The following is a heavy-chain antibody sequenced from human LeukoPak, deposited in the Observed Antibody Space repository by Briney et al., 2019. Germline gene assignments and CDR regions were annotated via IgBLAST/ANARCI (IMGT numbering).Heavy chain of an antibody. CDR3: ARGYIAARPSSGDDAFDI. D-gene: IGHD6-6*01. CDR1: GYTFTSYG. CDR2: ISAYNGNT. V-gene: IGHV1-18*01. J-gene: IGHJ3*02. Sequence: ASVKVSCKASGYTFTSYGISWVRQAPGQGLEWMGWISAYNGNTNYAQKLQGRVTMTTDTSTSTAYMELGSLRSDDTAVYYCARGYIAARPSSGDDAFDIWAKGQWSPSLQ.